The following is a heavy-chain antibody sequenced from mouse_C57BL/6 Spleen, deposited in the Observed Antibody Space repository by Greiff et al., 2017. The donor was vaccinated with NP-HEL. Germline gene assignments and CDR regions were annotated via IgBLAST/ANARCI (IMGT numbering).Heavy chain of an antibody. Sequence: EVKLVESGGGLVKPGGSLKLSCAASGFTFSDYGMHWVRQAPEKGLEWVAYISSGSSTIYYADTVKGRFTIARDNAKNTLFLQMTSLRSEDTAMYYCARLIYYYGSSYFDVWGTGTTVTVSS. D-gene: IGHD1-1*01. V-gene: IGHV5-17*01. CDR3: ARLIYYYGSSYFDV. CDR1: GFTFSDYG. CDR2: ISSGSSTI. J-gene: IGHJ1*03.